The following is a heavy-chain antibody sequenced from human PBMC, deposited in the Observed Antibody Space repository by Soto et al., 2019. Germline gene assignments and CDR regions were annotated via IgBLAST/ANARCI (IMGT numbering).Heavy chain of an antibody. V-gene: IGHV1-69*13. CDR3: ARGNRYCSGGSCYSANYYYYGMDV. Sequence: ASVKVSCKASGGTFSSYAISWVRQAPGQGLEWMGGIIPIFGTANYAQKFQGRVTITADESTSTAYMELSSLRSEDTAVYYCARGNRYCSGGSCYSANYYYYGMDVWGQGTTVTVSS. CDR2: IIPIFGTA. CDR1: GGTFSSYA. J-gene: IGHJ6*02. D-gene: IGHD2-15*01.